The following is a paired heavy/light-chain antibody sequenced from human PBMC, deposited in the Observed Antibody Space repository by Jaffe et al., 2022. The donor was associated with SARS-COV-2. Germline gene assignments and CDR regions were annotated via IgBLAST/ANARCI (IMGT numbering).Heavy chain of an antibody. J-gene: IGHJ4*02. CDR1: GGSFRSSSYY. CDR2: ISYSGST. CDR3: VRHYMADITVARGFLGKQKSQGRNNYFDY. Sequence: QLQLQESGPGLVKPSETLSLTCTVSGGSFRSSSYYWGWVRQPPGKGLEWIGSISYSGSTYYDPSLKSRVTISVDTSKNQFSLNLSSVTAADTAVYYCVRHYMADITVARGFLGKQKSQGRNNYFDYWGQGTLVIVSS. D-gene: IGHD3-10*01. V-gene: IGHV4-39*01.
Light chain of an antibody. Sequence: QSALTQPPSASGSLGQSVTISCTGTSSDVGSYNYVSWYQQHPGKAPKLMIYEVTKRPSGVPDRFSGSKSGNTASLTVSGLQGEDEADYYCSSYVGSNNFVFGTGTKVTVL. V-gene: IGLV2-8*01. CDR1: SSDVGSYNY. CDR3: SSYVGSNNFV. J-gene: IGLJ1*01. CDR2: EVT.